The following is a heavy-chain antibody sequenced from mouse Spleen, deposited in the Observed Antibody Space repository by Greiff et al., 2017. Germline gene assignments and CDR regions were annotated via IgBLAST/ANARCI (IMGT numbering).Heavy chain of an antibody. Sequence: LVESGAELARPGASVKMSCKASGYTFTSYTMHWVKQRPGQGLEWIGYINPSSGYTNYNQKFKDKATLTADKSSSTAYMQLSSLTSEDSAVYYCARVYSYAMDYWGQGTSVTVSS. J-gene: IGHJ4*01. V-gene: IGHV1-4*01. D-gene: IGHD2-1*01. CDR3: ARVYSYAMDY. CDR1: GYTFTSYT. CDR2: INPSSGYT.